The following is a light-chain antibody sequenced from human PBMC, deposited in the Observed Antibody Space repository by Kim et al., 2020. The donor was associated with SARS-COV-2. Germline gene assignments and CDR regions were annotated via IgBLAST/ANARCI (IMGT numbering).Light chain of an antibody. Sequence: EIVLTQSPGTLSLSPGERATLSCRASQSVSSSYLAWYQQKPGQAPRLLIYGASSRATGIPDRFSGSGSGTDFTLTISRLEPEDFAVYYCQQYGSSPRTFGQETTVYLK. V-gene: IGKV3-20*01. CDR3: QQYGSSPRT. J-gene: IGKJ1*01. CDR2: GAS. CDR1: QSVSSSY.